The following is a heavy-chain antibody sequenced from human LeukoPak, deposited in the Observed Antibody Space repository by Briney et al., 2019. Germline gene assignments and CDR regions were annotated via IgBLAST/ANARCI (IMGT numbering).Heavy chain of an antibody. CDR3: ARDRSSSSWLDY. CDR2: IYSGGGT. J-gene: IGHJ4*02. CDR1: GLTVSSKY. Sequence: GGSLRLSCTPSGLTVSSKYILWVRQAPRKGLEWVSVIYSGGGTYYADCVKRRFTISRDNSKNTLYLQMNSLRAEDTAVYYCARDRSSSSWLDYWGQGALVTVSS. V-gene: IGHV3-53*01. D-gene: IGHD6-13*01.